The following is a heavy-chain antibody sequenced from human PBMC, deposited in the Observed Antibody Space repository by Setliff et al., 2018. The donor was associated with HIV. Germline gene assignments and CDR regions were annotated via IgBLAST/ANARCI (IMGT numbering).Heavy chain of an antibody. CDR2: VNTGKGDT. J-gene: IGHJ4*01. CDR1: GYTFSNYP. CDR3: ARDRFTLTSSIFGF. Sequence: ASVKVSCKTSGYTFSNYPIRWLRQAPGQRPEWMGWVNTGKGDTKYSQRFQDRLTITTDPSASSVYMELSSLSSDDTAIYYCARDRFTLTSSIFGFWGHGTLVTISS. D-gene: IGHD3-3*01. V-gene: IGHV1-3*04.